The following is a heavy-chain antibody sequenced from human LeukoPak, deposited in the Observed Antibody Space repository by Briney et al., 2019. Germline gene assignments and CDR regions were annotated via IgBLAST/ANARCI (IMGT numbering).Heavy chain of an antibody. D-gene: IGHD1-7*01. CDR3: ATARYNWNYGAFDI. J-gene: IGHJ3*02. CDR1: GYTLTELS. V-gene: IGHV1-24*01. Sequence: ASVKVSYKVSGYTLTELSMHWVRQAPGKGLEWMGGFDPEDGETLYAQKFQGRVTMTEDTSTDTAYMELSSLRSEDTAVYYCATARYNWNYGAFDIWGQGTMVTVSS. CDR2: FDPEDGET.